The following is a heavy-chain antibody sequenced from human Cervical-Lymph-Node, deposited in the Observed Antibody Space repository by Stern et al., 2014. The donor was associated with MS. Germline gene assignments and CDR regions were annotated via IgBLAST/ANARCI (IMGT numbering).Heavy chain of an antibody. D-gene: IGHD1-1*01. Sequence: VQLVESGGGLVQPGRSLRLSCAASGFTFGDYAMHWVRQAPGKGLEWVSTISWNSGNIGYADSVKGRFTISRDNAKNSLYLQMNSLRAEDTALYYCAKGAMYSNNWYFDYWGQGTLVTVSS. CDR1: GFTFGDYA. CDR2: ISWNSGNI. CDR3: AKGAMYSNNWYFDY. V-gene: IGHV3-9*01. J-gene: IGHJ4*02.